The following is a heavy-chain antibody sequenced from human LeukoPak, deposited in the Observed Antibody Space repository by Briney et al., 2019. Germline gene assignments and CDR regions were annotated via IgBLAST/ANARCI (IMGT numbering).Heavy chain of an antibody. D-gene: IGHD3-22*01. Sequence: PGGSLRLSCAASGFIFSSYDMNWVRQAPGRGLEWVSFVSRSGTIIYYTDTVKGRFTISRDNAKNSLYLEMNSLRAEDTAVYYCASQYYYDSRGYYNSEWFDPWGQGTPVTVSS. J-gene: IGHJ5*02. CDR3: ASQYYYDSRGYYNSEWFDP. CDR2: VSRSGTII. CDR1: GFIFSSYD. V-gene: IGHV3-48*03.